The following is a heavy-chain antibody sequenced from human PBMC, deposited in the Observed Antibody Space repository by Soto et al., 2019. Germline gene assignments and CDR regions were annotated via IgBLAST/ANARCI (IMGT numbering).Heavy chain of an antibody. D-gene: IGHD5-12*01. Sequence: QVQLQESGPGLVKPSQTLSLTCTVSGGSISSGGYYWSWIRQHPGKGLEWIGYIYYSGSTYYNPSLKNRVIISVDTSKNQFSLKLSSVTAADTAVYYCAREEGGGYDHRWFDPWGQGTLVTVSS. V-gene: IGHV4-31*03. CDR3: AREEGGGYDHRWFDP. CDR2: IYYSGST. J-gene: IGHJ5*02. CDR1: GGSISSGGYY.